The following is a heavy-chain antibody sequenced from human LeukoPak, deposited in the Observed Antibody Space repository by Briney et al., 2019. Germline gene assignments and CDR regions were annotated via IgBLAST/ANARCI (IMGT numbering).Heavy chain of an antibody. V-gene: IGHV1-18*01. J-gene: IGHJ4*02. CDR2: ISAYNGNT. CDR1: GYTFTSYG. D-gene: IGHD2-2*01. CDR3: AREAVVPAAMQGELGY. Sequence: ASVKVSCKASGYTFTSYGISWVRQAPGQGLEWMGWISAYNGNTNYAQKLQGRVTMTTDTSTSTAYMELSSLRSEDTAVYYCAREAVVPAAMQGELGYWGQGTLVTVSS.